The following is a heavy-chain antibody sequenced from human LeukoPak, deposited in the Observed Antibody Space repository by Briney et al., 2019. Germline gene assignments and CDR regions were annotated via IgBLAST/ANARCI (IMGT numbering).Heavy chain of an antibody. J-gene: IGHJ4*02. Sequence: GGSLRLSCAASGFTFSSYAMHWVRQAPGKGLEWVAVISYDGNNNYYADPVKGRFTISRDNSKNTLYLQMNSLRAEDTAVYYCAKGGYSSSYYFDYWGQGTLVTVSS. CDR1: GFTFSSYA. D-gene: IGHD6-6*01. CDR3: AKGGYSSSYYFDY. CDR2: ISYDGNNN. V-gene: IGHV3-30-3*01.